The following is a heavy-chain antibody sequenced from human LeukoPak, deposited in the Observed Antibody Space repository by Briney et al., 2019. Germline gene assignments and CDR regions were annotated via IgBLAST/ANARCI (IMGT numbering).Heavy chain of an antibody. Sequence: ASVKVSCTASGYTFTTYGISWVRQAPGQGLEWMGWSSAYNGDTKYAQKLQGRVTMTTDTSTSTAYMELRSLRSDDTAVYYCARGVSGWYWFDPWGQGTLVTVSS. J-gene: IGHJ5*02. CDR1: GYTFTTYG. CDR2: SSAYNGDT. CDR3: ARGVSGWYWFDP. D-gene: IGHD6-19*01. V-gene: IGHV1-18*01.